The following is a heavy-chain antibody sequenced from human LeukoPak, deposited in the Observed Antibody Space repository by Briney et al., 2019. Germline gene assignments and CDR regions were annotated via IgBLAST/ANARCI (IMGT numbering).Heavy chain of an antibody. Sequence: ASVKGSCRASGYTFTSHYMHWVRQAPGQGLEWMGIMDPSGGSTTYAQKFQGRVTMTRDTSTSTVYLELSSLRSEDTAVYYCVGDLKTWTGLAYWGQGTLVTVSS. V-gene: IGHV1-46*01. CDR2: MDPSGGST. D-gene: IGHD3/OR15-3a*01. J-gene: IGHJ4*02. CDR1: GYTFTSHY. CDR3: VGDLKTWTGLAY.